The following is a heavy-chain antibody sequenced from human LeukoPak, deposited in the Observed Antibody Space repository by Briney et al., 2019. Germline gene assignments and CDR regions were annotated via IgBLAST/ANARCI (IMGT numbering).Heavy chain of an antibody. CDR1: GGSFSGYY. Sequence: SETLSLTCAVYGGSFSGYYWSWIRQPPGTGLEWIGEINHSGSTNCNPSLKSRVTISVDTSKNQFSLKLSSVTAADTAVYYCARGDGRDGYKGRLEYWGQGNLVTVSS. V-gene: IGHV4-34*01. J-gene: IGHJ4*02. D-gene: IGHD5-24*01. CDR2: INHSGST. CDR3: ARGDGRDGYKGRLEY.